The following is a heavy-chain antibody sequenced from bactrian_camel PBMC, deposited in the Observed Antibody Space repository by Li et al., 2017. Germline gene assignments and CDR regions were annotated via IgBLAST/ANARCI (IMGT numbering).Heavy chain of an antibody. J-gene: IGHJ4*01. CDR1: GDTYIRYC. D-gene: IGHD3*01. CDR2: ICPGSRT. CDR3: AADPAEETSGEWCFIRQSYY. V-gene: IGHV3S55*01. Sequence: VQLVESGGGSVQAGGSLRLSCAMSGDTYIRYCMAWFRQVPGKEREGVASICPGSRTSYGEFVEGRFTISQDNAKNMVYLQMNSLKPEDTAVYYCAADPAEETSGEWCFIRQSYYFGQGTQVTVS.